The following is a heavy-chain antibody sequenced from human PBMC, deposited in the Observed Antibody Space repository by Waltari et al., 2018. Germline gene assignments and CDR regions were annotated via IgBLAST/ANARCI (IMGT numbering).Heavy chain of an antibody. Sequence: EVQLVESGGDLVQPGRSLRLSCTANGFTFGDYALSWFRQAPGKGLEWVGFIRSKTYGGTAQYAASVKCSFTISRDDSKSIAYLQMNSLKTEDTAVYYCTRDRWYSSTWYFDYWGQGTLVTVSS. J-gene: IGHJ4*02. CDR2: IRSKTYGGTA. CDR3: TRDRWYSSTWYFDY. CDR1: GFTFGDYA. V-gene: IGHV3-49*03. D-gene: IGHD2-2*01.